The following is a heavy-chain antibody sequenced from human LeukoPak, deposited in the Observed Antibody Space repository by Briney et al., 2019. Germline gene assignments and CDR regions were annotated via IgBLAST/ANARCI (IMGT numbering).Heavy chain of an antibody. Sequence: SETLSLTCTVSGGSISSSSYYWGWIRQPPGKGLEWIGSIYCSGSTYYNPSLKSRVTISVDTSKNQFSLKLSSVTAADTAVYYCARGLYSGYDSDWFDPWGQGTLVTVSS. CDR1: GGSISSSSYY. J-gene: IGHJ5*02. CDR3: ARGLYSGYDSDWFDP. CDR2: IYCSGST. D-gene: IGHD5-12*01. V-gene: IGHV4-39*07.